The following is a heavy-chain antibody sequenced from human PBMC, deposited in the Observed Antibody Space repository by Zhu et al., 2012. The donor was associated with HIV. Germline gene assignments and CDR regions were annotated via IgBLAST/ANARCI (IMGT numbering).Heavy chain of an antibody. J-gene: IGHJ4*02. CDR3: AKDSNYGSGSNNYFDY. V-gene: IGHV3-43D*03. CDR1: GFTFDDYA. Sequence: EVQLVESGGVVVQPGGSLRLSCAASGFTFDDYAMHWVRQAPGKGLEWVSLISWDGGSTYYADSVKGRFTISRDNSKNSLYLQMNSLRAEDTALYYCAKDSNYGSGSNNYFDYWAREPWSPSPQ. CDR2: ISWDGGST. D-gene: IGHD3-10*01.